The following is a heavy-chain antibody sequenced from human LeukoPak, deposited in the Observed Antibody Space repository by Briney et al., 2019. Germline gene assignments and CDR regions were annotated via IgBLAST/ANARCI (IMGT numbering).Heavy chain of an antibody. V-gene: IGHV3-48*03. CDR1: GFTFSSYE. J-gene: IGHJ4*02. CDR2: ISSSGSTI. Sequence: GGSLRLSCAASGFTFSSYEMNWVRQAPGKGLEWVSYISSSGSTIYYADSVKGRFTISRDNAKNSLYLQMNSLRAEDTAVYYCAREGDYGDYFDSWGQGTLVTVSS. D-gene: IGHD4-17*01. CDR3: AREGDYGDYFDS.